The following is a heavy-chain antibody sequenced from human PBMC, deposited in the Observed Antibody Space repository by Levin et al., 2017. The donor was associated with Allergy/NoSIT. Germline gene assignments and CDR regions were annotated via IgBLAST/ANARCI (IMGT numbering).Heavy chain of an antibody. Sequence: SQTLSLTCTVSGGSISSSSYYWGWIRQPPGKGLEWIGSIYYSGSTYYNPSLKSRVTISVDTSKNQFSLKLSSVTAADTAVYYCARLDCSSTSCYAGKDYYDGMDVWGQGTTVTVSS. CDR3: ARLDCSSTSCYAGKDYYDGMDV. V-gene: IGHV4-39*01. D-gene: IGHD2-2*01. CDR1: GGSISSSSYY. J-gene: IGHJ6*02. CDR2: IYYSGST.